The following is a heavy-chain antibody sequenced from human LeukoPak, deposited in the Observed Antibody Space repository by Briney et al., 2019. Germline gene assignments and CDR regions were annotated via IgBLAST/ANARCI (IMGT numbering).Heavy chain of an antibody. V-gene: IGHV1-2*02. CDR3: ARIDILTGYYSDY. CDR2: INRNSGGT. CDR1: GYTFTSYY. D-gene: IGHD3-9*01. J-gene: IGHJ4*02. Sequence: GASVKVSCKASGYTFTSYYMHWVRQAPGQGLEWMGWINRNSGGTNYAQKFEGRVTMTRDTSISTVYMEQSRLRSDDTAVYYCARIDILTGYYSDYWGQGTLVTVSS.